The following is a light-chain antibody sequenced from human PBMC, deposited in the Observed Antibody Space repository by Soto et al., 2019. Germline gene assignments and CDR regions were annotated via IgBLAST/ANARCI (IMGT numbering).Light chain of an antibody. CDR1: QSVLYSSNNKNY. J-gene: IGKJ1*01. Sequence: DIVMTQSPDSLAVSLGERATINCKSSQSVLYSSNNKNYLAWYQQKPGQPPKLLIYWASTRESGVPDRFSGSGSWTDFTLTIRSLQAEDVAVYYCQQYYSTPTWTFGQGTKVEIK. CDR3: QQYYSTPTWT. V-gene: IGKV4-1*01. CDR2: WAS.